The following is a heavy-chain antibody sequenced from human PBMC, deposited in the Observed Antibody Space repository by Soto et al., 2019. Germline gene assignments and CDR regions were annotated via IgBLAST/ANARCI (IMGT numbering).Heavy chain of an antibody. CDR1: GYTFTSYD. V-gene: IGHV1-3*01. D-gene: IGHD3-22*01. Sequence: ASVKVSCKASGYTFTSYDMNWVRQAPGQRLEWMGWINAGNGNTKYSQKFQGRVTITRDTSASTAYMELSSLRSEDKAFYYCARPTYYYDSSGPPAYWGQGTLVTVSS. CDR2: INAGNGNT. CDR3: ARPTYYYDSSGPPAY. J-gene: IGHJ4*02.